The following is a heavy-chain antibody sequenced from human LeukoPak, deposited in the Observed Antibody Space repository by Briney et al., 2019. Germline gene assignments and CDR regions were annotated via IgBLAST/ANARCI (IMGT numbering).Heavy chain of an antibody. Sequence: GGSLRLSCAASGFTFSSYEMSWVRQAPGKGLEWVSYISSSGSTIYYADSVKGRFTISRDYAKNSLYLQMNSLRAEDTAVYYCAREGSSSRGAFDIWGQGTMVTVSS. D-gene: IGHD6-13*01. CDR3: AREGSSSRGAFDI. CDR2: ISSSGSTI. J-gene: IGHJ3*02. CDR1: GFTFSSYE. V-gene: IGHV3-48*03.